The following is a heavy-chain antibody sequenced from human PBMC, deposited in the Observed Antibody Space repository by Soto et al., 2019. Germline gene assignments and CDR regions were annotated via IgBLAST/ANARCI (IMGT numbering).Heavy chain of an antibody. Sequence: GALRLSCAASGFTFSDYYMSWIRQAPGKGLEWVSYISSSGSIIYYADSVKGRFTISRDNAKNSLYLQLNSLRAEDTAVYYCARDLGYYASDGYFDYWGQGTVVTVSS. CDR2: ISSSGSII. D-gene: IGHD3-22*01. CDR3: ARDLGYYASDGYFDY. CDR1: GFTFSDYY. V-gene: IGHV3-11*01. J-gene: IGHJ4*02.